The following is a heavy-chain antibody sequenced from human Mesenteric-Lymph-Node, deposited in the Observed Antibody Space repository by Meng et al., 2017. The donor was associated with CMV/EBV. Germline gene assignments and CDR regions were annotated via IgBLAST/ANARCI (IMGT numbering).Heavy chain of an antibody. CDR3: ARGPSAGDDFWSGYYTGPIYYGMDV. D-gene: IGHD3-3*01. J-gene: IGHJ6*02. V-gene: IGHV4-59*01. Sequence: SCTVSGGSISSYYWSWIRQPPGKGLEWIGYIYYSGSTNYNPSLKSRVTISVDTSKNQFSLKLSSVTAADTAVYYCARGPSAGDDFWSGYYTGPIYYGMDVWGQGTTVTVSS. CDR1: GGSISSYY. CDR2: IYYSGST.